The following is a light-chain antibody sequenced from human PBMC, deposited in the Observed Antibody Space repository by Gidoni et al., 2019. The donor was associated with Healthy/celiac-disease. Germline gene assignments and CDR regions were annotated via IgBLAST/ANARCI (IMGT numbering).Light chain of an antibody. CDR3: QQYYNYSLT. CDR1: QGISSY. Sequence: AIRMTQSPSSFSASTGDRVTITCRASQGISSYLAWYQQKPGKAPKLLIYAASTLQSGVPARFSGSGSGTDFTLTISCLQSEDFATYYCQQYYNYSLTFGEGTKVEIK. V-gene: IGKV1-8*01. J-gene: IGKJ4*01. CDR2: AAS.